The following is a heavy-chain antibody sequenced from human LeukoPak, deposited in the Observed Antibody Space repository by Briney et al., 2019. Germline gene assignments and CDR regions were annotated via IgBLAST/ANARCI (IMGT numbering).Heavy chain of an antibody. V-gene: IGHV3-64*01. CDR3: ARDLRLKELAYCGGDCLDY. CDR1: GFTFSNYA. CDR2: ISSNGGST. J-gene: IGHJ4*02. D-gene: IGHD2-21*02. Sequence: GGSLRLSCAASGFTFSNYAMHWVRQAPGKGLEYVSAISSNGGSTYYANSVKGRFTISRDNSKNTLYLQMGSLRAEDMAVYYCARDLRLKELAYCGGDCLDYWAREPWSPSPQ.